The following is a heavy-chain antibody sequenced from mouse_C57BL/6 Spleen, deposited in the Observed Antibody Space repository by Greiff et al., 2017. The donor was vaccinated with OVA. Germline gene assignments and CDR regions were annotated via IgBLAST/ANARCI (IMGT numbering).Heavy chain of an antibody. CDR1: GYTFTDYN. CDR2: INPNNGGT. D-gene: IGHD1-3*01. CDR3: ARLDSSGGFYYAMDY. J-gene: IGHJ4*01. V-gene: IGHV1-18*01. Sequence: VQLKESGPELVKPGASVKIPCKASGYTFTDYNMDWVKQSHGKSLEWIGDINPNNGGTIYNQKFKGKATLTVDKSSSTAYMELRSLTSEDTAVYYCARLDSSGGFYYAMDYWGQGTSVTVSS.